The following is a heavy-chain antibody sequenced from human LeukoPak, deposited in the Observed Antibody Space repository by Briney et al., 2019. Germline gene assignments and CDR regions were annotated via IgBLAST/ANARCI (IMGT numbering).Heavy chain of an antibody. V-gene: IGHV3-48*01. CDR3: AAGNPTEYFQH. CDR1: GFTFSSYS. D-gene: IGHD4-23*01. J-gene: IGHJ1*01. CDR2: ISSSSSTI. Sequence: PGGSLRLSCAASGFTFSSYSMNWVRQAPGKGLEWVSYISSSSSTIYYADSVKGRFTISRDNAKNSLYLQMNSLRAEDTAVYYCAAGNPTEYFQHWGQGTLVTVSS.